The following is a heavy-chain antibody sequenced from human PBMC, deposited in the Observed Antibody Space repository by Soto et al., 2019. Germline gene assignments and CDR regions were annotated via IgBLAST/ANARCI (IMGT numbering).Heavy chain of an antibody. CDR3: AIEGSRPYYYYGMDV. Sequence: QVQLVQSGAEVKKPGASVKVSCKASGYSFTTYGISWVRQAPGQGLEWMGWISTYNGDTDYAQSLQGRVIMTTDTSTTTAYMELRSLRSDDTAVYYCAIEGSRPYYYYGMDVWGQGTTVTVSS. V-gene: IGHV1-18*01. CDR1: GYSFTTYG. CDR2: ISTYNGDT. J-gene: IGHJ6*02. D-gene: IGHD2-15*01.